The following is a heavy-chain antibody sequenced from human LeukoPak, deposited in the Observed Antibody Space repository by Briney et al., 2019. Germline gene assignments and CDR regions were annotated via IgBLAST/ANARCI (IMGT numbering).Heavy chain of an antibody. V-gene: IGHV4-59*01. CDR2: IYYSGSP. Sequence: SETLSLTCTVSGGSMSSYYWSWIRQPPGKGLEWIGYIYYSGSPNYNPSLKSRVTISVDTSKNQCSLKLSSVTAADTAVYYCARDRCSGGSCHSDYWGQGTLVTVSS. CDR3: ARDRCSGGSCHSDY. J-gene: IGHJ4*02. D-gene: IGHD2-15*01. CDR1: GGSMSSYY.